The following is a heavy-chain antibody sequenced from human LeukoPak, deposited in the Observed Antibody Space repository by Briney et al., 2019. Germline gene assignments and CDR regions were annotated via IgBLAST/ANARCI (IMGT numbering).Heavy chain of an antibody. CDR2: VSGSGDNT. CDR1: GFTFSTYA. V-gene: IGHV3-23*01. Sequence: GGSLRLSCAASGFTFSTYAMSWVRQAPGKGLEWVSEVSGSGDNTDYADSVKGRFTISRDNSKNTLYLQMSSLRAEDTAVYYCALIVFRRLISSDYWGQGTLVTVSS. J-gene: IGHJ4*02. D-gene: IGHD3-22*01. CDR3: ALIVFRRLISSDY.